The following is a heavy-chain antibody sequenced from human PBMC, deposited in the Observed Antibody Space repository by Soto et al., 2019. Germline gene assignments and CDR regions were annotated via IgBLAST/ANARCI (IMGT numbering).Heavy chain of an antibody. CDR2: ISAYNGNT. D-gene: IGHD6-6*01. V-gene: IGHV1-18*01. Sequence: ASVKVSFKASGYTFTSYGISWLRQAPGQGLEWMGWISAYNGNTNYAQKLQGRVTMTTDTSTSTAYMELRSLRSDDTAVYYCARDRGIAARPNADYWGRGTLVTVSS. J-gene: IGHJ4*02. CDR3: ARDRGIAARPNADY. CDR1: GYTFTSYG.